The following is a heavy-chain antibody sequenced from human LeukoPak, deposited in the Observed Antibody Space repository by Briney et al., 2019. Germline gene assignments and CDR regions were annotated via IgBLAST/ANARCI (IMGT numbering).Heavy chain of an antibody. CDR1: GFTFISYS. D-gene: IGHD3-10*01. Sequence: GGSLRLSCAASGFTFISYSMNWVRQAPGKGLEWVSSISSSSSYIYYADSVKGRFTISRDNAKNSLYLQMNSLRAEDTAVYYCARTQEGLGSYYYGMDVWGQGTTVTVSS. V-gene: IGHV3-21*01. CDR3: ARTQEGLGSYYYGMDV. CDR2: ISSSSSYI. J-gene: IGHJ6*02.